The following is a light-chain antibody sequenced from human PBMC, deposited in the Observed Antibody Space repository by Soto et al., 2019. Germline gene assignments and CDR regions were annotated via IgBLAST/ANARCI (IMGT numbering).Light chain of an antibody. CDR3: QQYGSSPRT. CDR1: QSVSSSY. J-gene: IGKJ2*01. Sequence: EIVLTQSPGSLSLSPGERATLSCRASQSVSSSYLAWYQQTPGKAPRLLIYGASSRATGIPVRFSGSGSGTDFTLTISRRQPEDVAVYYCQQYGSSPRTFGQVTKLEIK. V-gene: IGKV3-20*01. CDR2: GAS.